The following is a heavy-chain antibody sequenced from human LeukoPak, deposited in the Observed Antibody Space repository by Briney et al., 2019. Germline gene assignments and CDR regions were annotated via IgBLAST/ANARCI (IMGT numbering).Heavy chain of an antibody. CDR1: GDSISSSGDY. V-gene: IGHV4-39*01. Sequence: SETLSLTCTVSGDSISSSGDYWGWIRQPPGKGLEWIGNIYYSGSTYYNPSLKSRVTISVDTSKNQFSLKLSSVTAADTAVYYCARVLYYDFWSGYYRFDYWGQGTLVTVSS. J-gene: IGHJ4*02. CDR3: ARVLYYDFWSGYYRFDY. D-gene: IGHD3-3*01. CDR2: IYYSGST.